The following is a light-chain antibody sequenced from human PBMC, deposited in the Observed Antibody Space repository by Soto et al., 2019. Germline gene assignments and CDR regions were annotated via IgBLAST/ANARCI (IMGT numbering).Light chain of an antibody. J-gene: IGKJ3*01. Sequence: DIVLTQSPGTLSLSPGERATLSCRASQSIGSNYLAWYQQKPGQAPRLLIYATSNRATGIPARFSGSGSGTDFTLTISSLEPEDFAVYYCQQRSSWPFTFGPGTKVDIK. CDR2: ATS. CDR1: QSIGSNY. V-gene: IGKV3-11*01. CDR3: QQRSSWPFT.